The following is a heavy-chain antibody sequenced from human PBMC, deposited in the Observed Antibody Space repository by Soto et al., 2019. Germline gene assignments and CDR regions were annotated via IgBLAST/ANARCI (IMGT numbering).Heavy chain of an antibody. Sequence: SETLSLTCAVYGGSFSGYYWSWIRQPPGKGLEWIGEINHSGSTNYNPSLKSRVTISVDTSKNQFSLKLSSVTAADTAVYYCARGRGKRVPAAIYCYYGMDVWGQGTTVTVSS. D-gene: IGHD2-2*02. CDR2: INHSGST. V-gene: IGHV4-34*01. J-gene: IGHJ6*02. CDR3: ARGRGKRVPAAIYCYYGMDV. CDR1: GGSFSGYY.